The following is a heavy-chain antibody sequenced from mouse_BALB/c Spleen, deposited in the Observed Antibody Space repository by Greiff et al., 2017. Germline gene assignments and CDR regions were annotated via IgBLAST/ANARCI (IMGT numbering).Heavy chain of an antibody. CDR2: IWRGGST. Sequence: QVQLQQSGPSLVQPSQSLSITCTVSGFSLTSYGVHWVRQSPGKGLEWLGVIWRGGSTDYNAAFMSRLSITKDNSKSQVFFKMNSLQADDTAIYYCAKKKKYGNSYAMDYWGQGTSVTVSS. V-gene: IGHV2-5-1*01. CDR1: GFSLTSYG. J-gene: IGHJ4*01. D-gene: IGHD2-10*02. CDR3: AKKKKYGNSYAMDY.